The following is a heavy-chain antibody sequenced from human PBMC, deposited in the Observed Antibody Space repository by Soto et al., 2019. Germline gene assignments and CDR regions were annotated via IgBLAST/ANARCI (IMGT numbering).Heavy chain of an antibody. CDR3: GSAVDYDFWGGRNWFDP. V-gene: IGHV4-59*01. CDR1: GASITDNY. CDR2: VNYSGLA. Sequence: QVQLHQSGPGLVRPSEALTLTCDVSGASITDNYWSWIRQSPGTGPEWIGYVNYSGLANYNPSLKRRVTTETETSKNRLFLRVDSVTTEDTAVYYCGSAVDYDFWGGRNWFDPWGQGILVTVSS. J-gene: IGHJ5*02. D-gene: IGHD3-3*01.